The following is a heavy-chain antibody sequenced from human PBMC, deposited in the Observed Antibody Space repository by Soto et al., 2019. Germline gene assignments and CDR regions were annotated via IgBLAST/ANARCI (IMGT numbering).Heavy chain of an antibody. D-gene: IGHD5-12*01. V-gene: IGHV4-39*01. CDR1: GGSISSSSYY. Sequence: SETLSLTCTVSGGSISSSSYYWGWIRQPPGKGLEWIGSIYYSGSTYYNPSLKSRVTISVDTSKNQFSLKLSSVTAADTAVYYCARGGIPKWLRLLERVTYYFDYWGQGTLVTVSS. CDR2: IYYSGST. J-gene: IGHJ4*02. CDR3: ARGGIPKWLRLLERVTYYFDY.